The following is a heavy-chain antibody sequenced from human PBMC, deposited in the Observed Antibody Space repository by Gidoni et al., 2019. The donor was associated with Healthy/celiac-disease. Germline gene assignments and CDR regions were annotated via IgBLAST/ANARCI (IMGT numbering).Heavy chain of an antibody. J-gene: IGHJ6*02. Sequence: QVQLVQTGAEVKKPGSSVQVSCKASGGTFSSYAISWVRQAPGQGLEWMGGIIPIFGTANYAQKFQGRVTITADESTSTAYMELSSLRSEDTAVYYCARAPKDYYGSGSYYNGYYGMDVWGQGTTVTVSS. D-gene: IGHD3-10*01. CDR2: IIPIFGTA. CDR3: ARAPKDYYGSGSYYNGYYGMDV. CDR1: GGTFSSYA. V-gene: IGHV1-69*01.